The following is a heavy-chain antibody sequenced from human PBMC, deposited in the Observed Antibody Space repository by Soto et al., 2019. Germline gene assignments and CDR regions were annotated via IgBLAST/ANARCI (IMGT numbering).Heavy chain of an antibody. CDR2: TYYRSKWYN. D-gene: IGHD6-13*01. CDR3: AGSIAAAAPATDP. CDR1: GDSISRNTAA. J-gene: IGHJ5*02. V-gene: IGHV6-1*01. Sequence: SQTLSLTCVISGDSISRNTAAWNWIRRSPSRGLEWLGRTYYRSKWYNDYAVSVKSRITINPDTSKNQFSLQLNSVTPEDTAVYYCAGSIAAAAPATDPWGQGTLVTVSS.